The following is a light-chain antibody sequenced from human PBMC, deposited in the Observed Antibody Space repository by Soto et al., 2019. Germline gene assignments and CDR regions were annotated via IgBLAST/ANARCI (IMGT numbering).Light chain of an antibody. V-gene: IGKV3-11*01. CDR3: QQRSNWPKIT. Sequence: DIVVTQSPATLSASPWEIVTLSCRASQFVSSRLAWYQQRPGQVPRLLIYDTSTRAPGISARFSGSGSGTDFTLTISSLETEDFAVYYCQQRSNWPKITFGHGTRLEIK. CDR2: DTS. CDR1: QFVSSR. J-gene: IGKJ5*01.